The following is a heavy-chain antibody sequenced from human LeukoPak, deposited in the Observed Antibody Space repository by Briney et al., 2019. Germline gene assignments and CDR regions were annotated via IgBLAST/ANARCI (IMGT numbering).Heavy chain of an antibody. V-gene: IGHV3-74*01. J-gene: IGHJ4*02. CDR3: AREGMNDYGDYADY. Sequence: GGSLRLSCAASGFTFSSYWMHWVRQAPGKGLVWVSRINSDGSSTSYADSVKGRFTISRGNAKNTLYLQMNSLRAEDTAVYYCAREGMNDYGDYADYWGQGTLVTVSS. D-gene: IGHD4-17*01. CDR1: GFTFSSYW. CDR2: INSDGSST.